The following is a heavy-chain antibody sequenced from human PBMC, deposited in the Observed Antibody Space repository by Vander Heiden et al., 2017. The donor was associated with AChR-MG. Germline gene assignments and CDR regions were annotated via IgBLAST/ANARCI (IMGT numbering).Heavy chain of an antibody. J-gene: IGHJ6*03. CDR2: ISYDGSNK. V-gene: IGHV3-30*18. CDR1: GFTFSSYG. Sequence: QVQLVESGGGVVQPGRSLRLSCAASGFTFSSYGMPWVRQPPGKGLEWVAVISYDGSNKYYADSVKGRFTISRDNSKNTLYLQMNSLRAEDTAVYYCAKDLLSSSHPDYYYMDVWGKGTTVTVSS. D-gene: IGHD6-6*01. CDR3: AKDLLSSSHPDYYYMDV.